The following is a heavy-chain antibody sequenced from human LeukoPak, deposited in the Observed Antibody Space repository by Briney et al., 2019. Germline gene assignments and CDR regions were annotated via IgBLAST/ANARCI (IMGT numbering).Heavy chain of an antibody. CDR3: ARTSRYYGDYFDY. V-gene: IGHV4-34*01. J-gene: IGHJ4*02. CDR1: GGSISSYY. CDR2: INHSGST. D-gene: IGHD4-17*01. Sequence: SETLSLTCTVSGGSISSYYWSWIRQPPGKGLEWIGEINHSGSTNYNPSLKSRVTISVDTSKNQFSLKLSSVTAADTAVYYCARTSRYYGDYFDYWGQGTLVTVSS.